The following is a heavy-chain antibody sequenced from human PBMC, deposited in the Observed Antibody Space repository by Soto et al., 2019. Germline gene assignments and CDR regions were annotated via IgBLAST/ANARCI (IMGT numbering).Heavy chain of an antibody. V-gene: IGHV2-5*02. J-gene: IGHJ4*02. CDR1: GFSLSTSGVG. CDR3: AHRDDLYYFDY. Sequence: QITLKESGPTLVKPTQTLTLTCTFSGFSLSTSGVGVGCIRQPPGKALEWLALIYWDDDKRYSPSLKSRLTITKDTSKNQVVRTMTTMDPVDTATYFCAHRDDLYYFDYWGQGTLVTVSS. D-gene: IGHD2-21*02. CDR2: IYWDDDK.